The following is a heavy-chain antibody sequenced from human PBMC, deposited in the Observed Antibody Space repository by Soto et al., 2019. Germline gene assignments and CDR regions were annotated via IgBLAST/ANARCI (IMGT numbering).Heavy chain of an antibody. J-gene: IGHJ6*02. Sequence: IPIFGTANYAQKFQGRATITADKSTSTAYMELSSLRSEDTAVYYCARDEYSSSWEYYCYGMDVWRQGTTVTASS. CDR2: IPIFGTA. D-gene: IGHD6-6*01. CDR3: ARDEYSSSWEYYCYGMDV. V-gene: IGHV1-69*06.